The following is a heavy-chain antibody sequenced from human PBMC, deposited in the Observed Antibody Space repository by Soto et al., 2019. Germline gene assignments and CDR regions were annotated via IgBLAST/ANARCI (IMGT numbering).Heavy chain of an antibody. J-gene: IGHJ4*02. CDR2: IIPMFAAS. CDR1: GGSFSDFA. Sequence: VQLAQSGAEVRKPGSSVKVSCGASGGSFSDFAFSWLRQAPGQGLEWMGGIIPMFAASKYAQRFQDRVTITADESTNTVYLALSSLTSDDTATYYCARGGIVAVPAALSSYHDYTNYRFDSWGQGTLVTVSS. CDR3: ARGGIVAVPAALSSYHDYTNYRFDS. V-gene: IGHV1-69*01. D-gene: IGHD2-2*01.